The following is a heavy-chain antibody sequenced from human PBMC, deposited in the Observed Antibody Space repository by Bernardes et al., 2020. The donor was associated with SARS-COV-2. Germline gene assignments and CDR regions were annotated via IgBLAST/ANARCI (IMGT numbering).Heavy chain of an antibody. V-gene: IGHV1-18*04. CDR2: ISAHNGNT. CDR1: GYTFTSYD. D-gene: IGHD4-17*01. Sequence: ASVKVSCKASGYTFTSYDINWVRQAPGQGLEWMGWISAHNGNTNHAQKLQGRVTMTTDTSTNTAYMELRSLRSDDTAVYYCARGGDHGDYWFDPWGQGTLVTVSS. J-gene: IGHJ5*02. CDR3: ARGGDHGDYWFDP.